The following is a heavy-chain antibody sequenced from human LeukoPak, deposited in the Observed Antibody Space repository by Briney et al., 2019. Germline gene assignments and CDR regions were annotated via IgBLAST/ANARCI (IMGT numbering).Heavy chain of an antibody. Sequence: GGSLRLSCAASGFTLSSHTMNWVRQAPGRGLEWVSAISTNDIQYADSVKGRFTISRDNAKNSLYLQMDSLRAEDTAVYYCARLFGGVTTYDYWGQGAQVTVSS. CDR2: ISTNDI. J-gene: IGHJ4*02. CDR3: ARLFGGVTTYDY. V-gene: IGHV3-21*01. CDR1: GFTLSSHT. D-gene: IGHD2-8*02.